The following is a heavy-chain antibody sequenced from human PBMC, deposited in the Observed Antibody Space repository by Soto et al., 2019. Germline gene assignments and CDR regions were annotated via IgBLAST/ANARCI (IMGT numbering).Heavy chain of an antibody. CDR3: ARNYCSGGSCYSTAYYYYYMDV. Sequence: QLQLQESGPGLVKPSETLSLTCTVSGGSISSSSYYWGWIRQPPGKGLEWIGSIYYSGSTYYNPSLKSRVTISVDTSKNQFSLKLSSVTAADTAVYYCARNYCSGGSCYSTAYYYYYMDVWGKGTTVTVFS. CDR1: GGSISSSSYY. J-gene: IGHJ6*03. D-gene: IGHD2-15*01. V-gene: IGHV4-39*01. CDR2: IYYSGST.